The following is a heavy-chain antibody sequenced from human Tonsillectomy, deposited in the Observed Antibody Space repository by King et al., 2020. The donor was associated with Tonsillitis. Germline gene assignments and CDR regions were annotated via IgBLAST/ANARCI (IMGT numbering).Heavy chain of an antibody. CDR2: IHYSGST. CDR1: GGSISSYH. CDR3: ARTSSYFDY. V-gene: IGHV4-59*01. Sequence: VQLQESGPGLVKPSETLSLTCTVSGGSISSYHWSWIRQPPGKGLEWIGYIHYSGSTNYNPSLKSRVTISVDTSKNQFSLRLSSVTAADTAVYYCARTSSYFDYWGQGTLVTVSS. J-gene: IGHJ4*02.